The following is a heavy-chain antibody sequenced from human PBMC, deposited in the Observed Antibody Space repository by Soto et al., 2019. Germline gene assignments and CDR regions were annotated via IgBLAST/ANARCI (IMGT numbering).Heavy chain of an antibody. CDR2: IYYSGRT. J-gene: IGHJ5*02. Sequence: PSDTLSQTSILSGCSISTYSWSWIRQPPLKGIDLICYIYYSGRTYSTPSLWSRVSISVDTSMNLFSLKLSSVTAADTSVYYCARAKAPLYSSSWYWFDPWGQGTLVTVS. V-gene: IGHV4-59*08. CDR3: ARAKAPLYSSSWYWFDP. CDR1: GCSISTYS. D-gene: IGHD6-13*01.